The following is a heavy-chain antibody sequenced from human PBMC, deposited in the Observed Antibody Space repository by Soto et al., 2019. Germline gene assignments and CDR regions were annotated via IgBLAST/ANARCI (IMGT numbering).Heavy chain of an antibody. J-gene: IGHJ4*02. V-gene: IGHV3-23*01. D-gene: IGHD3-22*01. Sequence: GGSLRLSCAASGFTFSSYAMSWVRQAPGKGLEWVSAVSGRGDSTYYADSVKGRFTISRDNSKNTLYLQMNGLRAEDTAVYYCVIDHFYDSSGLGYKGYWGQGTLVTVSS. CDR2: VSGRGDST. CDR1: GFTFSSYA. CDR3: VIDHFYDSSGLGYKGY.